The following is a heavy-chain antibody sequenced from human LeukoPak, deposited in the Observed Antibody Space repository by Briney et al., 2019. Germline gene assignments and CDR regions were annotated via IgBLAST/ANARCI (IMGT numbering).Heavy chain of an antibody. CDR3: ARDGIIQGYHY. D-gene: IGHD6-13*01. CDR1: GSTFTSYG. Sequence: GASVKVCCKASGSTFTSYGISWVRQAPGQGLGWMGWISAYNGNTNYAQKLQGRVTMTTDTSTSTAYMELRSLRSDDTAVYYCARDGIIQGYHYWGQGTLVTVSS. CDR2: ISAYNGNT. J-gene: IGHJ4*02. V-gene: IGHV1-18*01.